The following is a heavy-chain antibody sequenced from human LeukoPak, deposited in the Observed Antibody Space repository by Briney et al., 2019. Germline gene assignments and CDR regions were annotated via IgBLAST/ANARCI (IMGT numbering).Heavy chain of an antibody. D-gene: IGHD5-24*01. J-gene: IGHJ4*02. CDR1: GGSISSSSYY. CDR2: IYYSGST. CDR3: ARRVFEMVY. Sequence: PSETLSLTCTVSGGSISSSSYYWGWIRQPPGKGLEWIGSIYYSGSTYYNPSLKSRVTISVDTSKNQFSLKLSSVTAADRAVYYCARRVFEMVYWGQGTLVTVSS. V-gene: IGHV4-39*01.